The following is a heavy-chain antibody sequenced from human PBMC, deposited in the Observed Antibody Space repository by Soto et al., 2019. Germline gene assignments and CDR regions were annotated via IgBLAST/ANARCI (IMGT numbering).Heavy chain of an antibody. CDR2: IYYSGST. J-gene: IGHJ6*02. D-gene: IGHD6-13*01. CDR1: GGSISSYY. CDR3: ARSGSSWRGTNYYYYGMDV. Sequence: SETLSLTCTVSGGSISSYYWSWIRQPPGKGLEWIGYIYYSGSTNYNPSLKSRVTISVDTSKNQFSLKLSPVTAADTAVYYCARSGSSWRGTNYYYYGMDVWGQGTTVTVSS. V-gene: IGHV4-59*01.